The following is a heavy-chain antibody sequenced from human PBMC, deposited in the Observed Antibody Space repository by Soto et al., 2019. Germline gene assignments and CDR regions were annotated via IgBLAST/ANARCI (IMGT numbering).Heavy chain of an antibody. CDR1: GYTFTSYG. CDR2: ISAYNGNT. J-gene: IGHJ5*02. CDR3: ARVMGRGYSYGPRSPEFP. V-gene: IGHV1-18*01. D-gene: IGHD5-18*01. Sequence: ASVKVSCKASGYTFTSYGISWVRQAPGQGLEWMGWISAYNGNTNYAQKLQGRVTMTTDTSTSTAYMELSRLRSDDTAVYYCARVMGRGYSYGPRSPEFPWGQGTLVTVSS.